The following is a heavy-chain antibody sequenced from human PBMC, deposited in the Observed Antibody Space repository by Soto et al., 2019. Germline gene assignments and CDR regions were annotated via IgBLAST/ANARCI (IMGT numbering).Heavy chain of an antibody. D-gene: IGHD3-10*01. J-gene: IGHJ6*02. CDR2: ISSSGTYI. CDR1: GFTFNDYS. Sequence: PGGSLRLSFEASGFTFNDYSMDWVRQAPEKGLEWVSSISSSGTYIYYADSVKGRFAISRDNANNVMYLQMDTLRAEDTAVYYCVRAGHVFDVHYYGMDLWAQGTTVTVSS. CDR3: VRAGHVFDVHYYGMDL. V-gene: IGHV3-21*01.